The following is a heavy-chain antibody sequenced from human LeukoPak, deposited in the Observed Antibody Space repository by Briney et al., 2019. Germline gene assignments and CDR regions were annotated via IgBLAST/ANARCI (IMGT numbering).Heavy chain of an antibody. CDR2: ISSNGDST. D-gene: IGHD5-24*01. CDR1: RFTFSSYA. Sequence: GSLRLSCSVSRFTFSSYAMHWVRQAPGKGLQYVSSISSNGDSTYYAASVKGRFTISRDNSKSTLYLQMSSLRAEDTAVYYCVKDRWIDYWGQGALVTVSS. J-gene: IGHJ4*02. CDR3: VKDRWIDY. V-gene: IGHV3-64D*06.